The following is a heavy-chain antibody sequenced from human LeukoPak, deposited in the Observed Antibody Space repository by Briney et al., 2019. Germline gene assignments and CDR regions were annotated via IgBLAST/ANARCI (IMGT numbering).Heavy chain of an antibody. CDR2: INHSGST. CDR1: GGSFSGYY. J-gene: IGHJ4*02. Sequence: SETLSLTCAVYGGSFSGYYRSWIRQPPGKGLEWIGEINHSGSTNYNPSLKSRVTISVDTSKNQFSLKLSSVTAADTAVYYCARGWNRMVRGVIGYWGQGTLVTVSS. CDR3: ARGWNRMVRGVIGY. D-gene: IGHD3-10*01. V-gene: IGHV4-34*01.